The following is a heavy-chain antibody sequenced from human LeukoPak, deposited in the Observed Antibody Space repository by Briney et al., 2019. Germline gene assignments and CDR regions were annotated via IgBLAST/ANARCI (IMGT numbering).Heavy chain of an antibody. CDR1: GGSFSGYY. J-gene: IGHJ5*02. D-gene: IGHD6-13*01. CDR2: INHEGSA. Sequence: SETLSLTCAVSGGSFSGYYWTWIRQPPEKGLEWIGEINHEGSAFYNPSLQSRVIMSLDTSKNELSLKLSSVTAADTAVYYCARGLSTPAAAAHNWFDPWGQGTLVTVSS. V-gene: IGHV4-34*01. CDR3: ARGLSTPAAAAHNWFDP.